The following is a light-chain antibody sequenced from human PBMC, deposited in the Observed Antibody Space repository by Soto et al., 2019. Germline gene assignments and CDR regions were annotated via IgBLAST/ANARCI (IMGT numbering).Light chain of an antibody. CDR3: CSYAGISTFVV. V-gene: IGLV2-23*03. Sequence: QSALTQPASVSGSPGQSITISSTGTSSDVGTYNLVSWYQQHPGKAPKLMIYEGSKRPSGVSNRFSGSKSVNTASLTISGLQAEDEADYYCCSYAGISTFVVFGGGTTLTVL. J-gene: IGLJ2*01. CDR1: SSDVGTYNL. CDR2: EGS.